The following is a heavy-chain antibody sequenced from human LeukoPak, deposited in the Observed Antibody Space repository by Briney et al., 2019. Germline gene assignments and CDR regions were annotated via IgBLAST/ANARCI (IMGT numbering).Heavy chain of an antibody. CDR1: GNSISGYY. V-gene: IGHV4-4*07. J-gene: IGHJ4*02. Sequence: SETLSLTCTVSGNSISGYYWAWLRQPAGKGLEWIGHIYAPGSSNYSPSFKSRVTMSIDMSNNQFSLMLNSVTAADAAMYYCARGLEGFDSPANDYWGQGTHVIVSP. CDR3: ARGLEGFDSPANDY. CDR2: IYAPGSS. D-gene: IGHD2-15*01.